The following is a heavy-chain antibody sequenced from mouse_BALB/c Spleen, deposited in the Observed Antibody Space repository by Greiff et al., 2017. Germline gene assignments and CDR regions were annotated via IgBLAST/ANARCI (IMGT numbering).Heavy chain of an antibody. CDR2: ISDGGSYT. CDR1: GFTFSDYY. V-gene: IGHV5-4*02. J-gene: IGHJ4*01. CDR3: AREDDASMDY. D-gene: IGHD2-12*01. Sequence: EVMLVESGGGLVKPGGSLKLSCAASGFTFSDYYMYWVRQTPEKRLEWVATISDGGSYTYYPDSVKGRFTISRDNAKNNLYLQMSSLKSEDTAMYYCAREDDASMDYWGQGTSVTVSS.